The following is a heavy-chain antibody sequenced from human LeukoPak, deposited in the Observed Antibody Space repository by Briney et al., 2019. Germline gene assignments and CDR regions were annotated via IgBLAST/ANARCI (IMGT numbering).Heavy chain of an antibody. CDR2: IHHSGST. CDR1: GYSISSGYY. J-gene: IGHJ4*02. Sequence: SETLSLTCAVSGYSISSGYYWGWIRQPPGKGLEWIGSIHHSGSTYYNPSLKSRVTISVDTSKNQFSLKLSSVTAADTAVYYCARYPSGSYVDYWGQGTLVTVSS. CDR3: ARYPSGSYVDY. D-gene: IGHD1-26*01. V-gene: IGHV4-38-2*01.